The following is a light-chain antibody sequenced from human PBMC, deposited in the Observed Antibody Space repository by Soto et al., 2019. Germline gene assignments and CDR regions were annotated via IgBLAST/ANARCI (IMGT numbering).Light chain of an antibody. CDR2: EVS. CDR1: SSDVGGYKY. Sequence: QSVLTQPASVSGSPGQSITISCTGTSSDVGGYKYVSWYQQHPGKAPRLMIYEVSYRPSGVSNRFSGSKSGNTASLTISRLQAEHEADYYCSSYTSRSTLVFGGGTKLTVL. V-gene: IGLV2-14*01. CDR3: SSYTSRSTLV. J-gene: IGLJ3*02.